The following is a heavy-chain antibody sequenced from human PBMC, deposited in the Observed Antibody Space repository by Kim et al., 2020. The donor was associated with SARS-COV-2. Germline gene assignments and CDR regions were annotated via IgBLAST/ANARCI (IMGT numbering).Heavy chain of an antibody. D-gene: IGHD3-22*01. J-gene: IGHJ4*02. Sequence: GGSLRLSCAGSGFTFSNYWMSWVRQAPGKGLEWVANIKQDESEKYYVDSVEGRFTISRDNAKNSLYLQMNSLRVEDTAVYYCARDRGSRQGYYDTSGYYRDDYWGQGTLVTVSS. CDR2: IKQDESEK. CDR1: GFTFSNYW. CDR3: ARDRGSRQGYYDTSGYYRDDY. V-gene: IGHV3-7*01.